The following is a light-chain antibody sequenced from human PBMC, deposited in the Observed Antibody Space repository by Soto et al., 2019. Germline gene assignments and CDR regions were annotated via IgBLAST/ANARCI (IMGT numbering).Light chain of an antibody. CDR1: ESISTW. CDR2: DAS. J-gene: IGKJ1*01. CDR3: QHYNSYPWT. Sequence: DIQMTQSPSTLSASVGDRVTITCRASESISTWLAWYQHKPGKAPKFLIYDASSLESGVPSRFSGSGSGTEFTLTISSLQPDDFATYYCQHYNSYPWTFGQETKVEIK. V-gene: IGKV1-5*01.